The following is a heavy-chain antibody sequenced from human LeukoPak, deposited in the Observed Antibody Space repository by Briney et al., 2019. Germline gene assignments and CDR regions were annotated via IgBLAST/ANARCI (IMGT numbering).Heavy chain of an antibody. Sequence: GGSLRLSCAASGFTFSSYDMNWVRQAPGKGLQWVSDISSSGTTIYYADSVKGRFTISRDNAKNSLYLQMNSLRAEDTAVCYCARKYCSTTSCLFDNWGQGTLVTVSS. CDR1: GFTFSSYD. V-gene: IGHV3-48*03. J-gene: IGHJ4*02. CDR2: ISSSGTTI. D-gene: IGHD2-2*01. CDR3: ARKYCSTTSCLFDN.